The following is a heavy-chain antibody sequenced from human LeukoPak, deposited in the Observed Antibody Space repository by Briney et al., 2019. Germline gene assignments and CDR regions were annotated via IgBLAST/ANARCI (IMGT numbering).Heavy chain of an antibody. CDR3: ARADCSSTSCYWFDP. CDR2: IYTSGST. J-gene: IGHJ5*02. V-gene: IGHV4-4*07. D-gene: IGHD2-2*01. Sequence: PSETLSLTCTVWGGSISSDYWSLVRQPAAKGLEWIGRIYTSGSTNYNPSLKSRVTMSVDTSKNQCSLKLSSVTAADTAVYYCARADCSSTSCYWFDPWGQGTLVTVSS. CDR1: GGSISSDY.